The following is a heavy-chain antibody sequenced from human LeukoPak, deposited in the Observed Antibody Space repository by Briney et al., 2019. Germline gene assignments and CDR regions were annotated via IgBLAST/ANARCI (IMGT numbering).Heavy chain of an antibody. CDR1: GFTFSTYS. J-gene: IGHJ4*02. V-gene: IGHV3-21*04. Sequence: GGSLRLSCAASGFTFSTYSMNWVRQAPGKGLEWVSSISSSSTYIYYADSVKGRFTISRDNSKNTLYLQMNSLRAEDTAVYYCAKTYYDFWSGYSLFDYWGQGTLVTVSS. D-gene: IGHD3-3*01. CDR2: ISSSSTYI. CDR3: AKTYYDFWSGYSLFDY.